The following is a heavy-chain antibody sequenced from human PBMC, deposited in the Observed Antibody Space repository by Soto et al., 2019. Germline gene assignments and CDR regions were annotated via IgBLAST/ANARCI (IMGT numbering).Heavy chain of an antibody. Sequence: QVHLVESGGGVVQPGRSLRLSCAASGFSFSFSGMHWVRQAPGKGLEWVAGLWYDGSSENYADSVKGQFTISRQNSKNTLHLQMDGLRVEDTAMYYCARGLAKVAGGAFDIWGQGTMVIVSS. J-gene: IGHJ3*02. D-gene: IGHD3-16*01. CDR2: LWYDGSSE. V-gene: IGHV3-33*01. CDR1: GFSFSFSG. CDR3: ARGLAKVAGGAFDI.